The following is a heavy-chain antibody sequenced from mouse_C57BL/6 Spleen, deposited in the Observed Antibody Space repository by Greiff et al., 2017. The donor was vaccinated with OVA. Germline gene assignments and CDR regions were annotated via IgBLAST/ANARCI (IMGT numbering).Heavy chain of an antibody. V-gene: IGHV5-9*01. CDR3: ARRDDGSDFDY. Sequence: EVKLVESGGGLVKPGGSLKLSCAASGFTFSSYTMSWVRQTPEKRLEWVATISGGGGNTYYPDSVKGRFTISRDNAKNTLYLQMSSLRSEDTALYYCARRDDGSDFDYWGQGTTLTVSS. CDR1: GFTFSSYT. CDR2: ISGGGGNT. D-gene: IGHD2-3*01. J-gene: IGHJ2*01.